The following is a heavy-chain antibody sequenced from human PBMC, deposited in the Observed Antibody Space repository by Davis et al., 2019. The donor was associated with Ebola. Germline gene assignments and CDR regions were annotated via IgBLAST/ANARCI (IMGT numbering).Heavy chain of an antibody. J-gene: IGHJ4*02. Sequence: PGGSLRLSCKASGYSFITHWIGWVRQMPGKGLEWMAHLHPGTSDIRYSPSFQGHVTISVDNSISTAYLQWSSLKDSDTAMYYCTSQGHRGSYLIHDFWGQGTQVIVSS. V-gene: IGHV5-51*01. CDR2: LHPGTSDI. D-gene: IGHD5-18*01. CDR3: TSQGHRGSYLIHDF. CDR1: GYSFITHW.